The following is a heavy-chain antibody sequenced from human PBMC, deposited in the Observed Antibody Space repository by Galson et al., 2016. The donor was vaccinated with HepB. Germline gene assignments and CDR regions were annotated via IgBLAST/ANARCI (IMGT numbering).Heavy chain of an antibody. CDR3: ARDKAGTGIAPFDY. CDR1: GFTFNTYA. D-gene: IGHD1-1*01. CDR2: ISYDGTNK. V-gene: IGHV3-30-3*01. J-gene: IGHJ4*02. Sequence: SLRLSCAASGFTFNTYAIHWVRQAPGKGLEWVAVISYDGTNKYYANSVKGRFTISRDNSKNTLHLQMSSLRAEDTAVYYCARDKAGTGIAPFDYWGQGTLVTVSS.